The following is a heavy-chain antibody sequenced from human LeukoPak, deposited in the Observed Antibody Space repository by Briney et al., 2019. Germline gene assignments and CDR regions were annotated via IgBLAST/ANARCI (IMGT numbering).Heavy chain of an antibody. CDR1: AYTFTNYD. CDR2: MHANSGNT. Sequence: ASVKVSCKASAYTFTNYDINWVRQAAGQGLEWMGWMHANSGNTGYAQKFQGRVTMTRNTSIRTAYLELTSLRSEDTAVYYCASRGDGSGSYYSWFDFWGQGSLVTVSS. J-gene: IGHJ5*01. CDR3: ASRGDGSGSYYSWFDF. V-gene: IGHV1-8*01. D-gene: IGHD3-10*01.